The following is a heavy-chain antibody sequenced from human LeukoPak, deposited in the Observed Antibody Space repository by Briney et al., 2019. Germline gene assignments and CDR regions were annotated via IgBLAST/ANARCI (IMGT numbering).Heavy chain of an antibody. CDR1: GGTFNSYA. V-gene: IGHV1-69*04. Sequence: SVKVSCKASGGTFNSYAISWVRQAPGQGLEWMGRIIPILGIANYAQKFQGRVTITADKSTSTAYMELSSLRSEDTAVYYCARVGFSSGYYYDYWGQGTLVTVSS. CDR3: ARVGFSSGYYYDY. CDR2: IIPILGIA. D-gene: IGHD3-22*01. J-gene: IGHJ4*02.